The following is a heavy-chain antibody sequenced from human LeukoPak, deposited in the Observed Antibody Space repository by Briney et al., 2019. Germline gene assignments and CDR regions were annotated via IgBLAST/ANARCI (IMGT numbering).Heavy chain of an antibody. Sequence: SVKVSYKASGGTFSSYAISWVRQAPGQGHEWMGGIIPIFGTANYAQKFQGRVTITADESTSTAYMELSSLRSEDTAVYYCARHYDSSFDPWGQGTLVTVSS. J-gene: IGHJ5*02. CDR1: GGTFSSYA. D-gene: IGHD5-12*01. CDR3: ARHYDSSFDP. V-gene: IGHV1-69*13. CDR2: IIPIFGTA.